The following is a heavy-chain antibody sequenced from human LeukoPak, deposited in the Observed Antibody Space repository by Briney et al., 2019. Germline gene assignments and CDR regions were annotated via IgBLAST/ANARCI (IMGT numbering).Heavy chain of an antibody. CDR3: ARDPLSRTGYDYGDYVPFWFDP. J-gene: IGHJ5*02. CDR2: IYSGGST. D-gene: IGHD4-17*01. V-gene: IGHV3-53*04. CDR1: GFTVSSNY. Sequence: HPGGSLRLSCAASGFTVSSNYMSWVRQAPGMGLEWVSVIYSGGSTYYADSVKGRFTISRHNSKNTLYLQMNSLRAEDTAVYYCARDPLSRTGYDYGDYVPFWFDPWGQGTLVTVSS.